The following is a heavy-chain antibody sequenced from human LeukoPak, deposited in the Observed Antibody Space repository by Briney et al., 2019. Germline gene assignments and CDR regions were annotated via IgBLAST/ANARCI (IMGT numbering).Heavy chain of an antibody. Sequence: ASVKVSCKVSGYTLTELSMHWVRQAPGKGLEWMGGFDPEDGETSYAQKFQGRVTMTEDTSTDTAYMELSSLRSEDTAVYYCATGCISSTSCYTGMIPKQAYYYYGMDVWGQGTTVTVSS. V-gene: IGHV1-24*01. CDR1: GYTLTELS. D-gene: IGHD2-2*02. CDR3: ATGCISSTSCYTGMIPKQAYYYYGMDV. J-gene: IGHJ6*02. CDR2: FDPEDGET.